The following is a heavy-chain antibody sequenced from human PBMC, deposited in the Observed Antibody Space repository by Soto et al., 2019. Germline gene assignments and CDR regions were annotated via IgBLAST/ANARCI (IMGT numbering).Heavy chain of an antibody. CDR1: GFSLSTSGMC. D-gene: IGHD2-15*01. J-gene: IGHJ6*02. V-gene: IGHV2-70*01. Sequence: SGPTLVNPTQTLTLTCTFSGFSLSTSGMCVSWIRQPPGKALEWLALIDWDDDKYYSTSLKTRLTISKDTSKNQVVLTMTNMDPVDTATYYCARIYPGGPYYYGMDVRGQGTTVTVSS. CDR3: ARIYPGGPYYYGMDV. CDR2: IDWDDDK.